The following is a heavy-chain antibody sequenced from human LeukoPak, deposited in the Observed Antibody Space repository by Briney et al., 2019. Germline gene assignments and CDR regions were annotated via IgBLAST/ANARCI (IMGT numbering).Heavy chain of an antibody. D-gene: IGHD2-2*03. CDR1: GFTFSTYG. V-gene: IGHV3-48*04. Sequence: PGGSLRLSCAASGFTFSTYGINWVRQAPGKGLEWVSYISSGSDSIHYADSLKGRFTISRDNAKNTLYLQMNSLSAEDTAVYYCARDLGSAFDYWGPGTLVTVSS. CDR3: ARDLGSAFDY. CDR2: ISSGSDSI. J-gene: IGHJ4*02.